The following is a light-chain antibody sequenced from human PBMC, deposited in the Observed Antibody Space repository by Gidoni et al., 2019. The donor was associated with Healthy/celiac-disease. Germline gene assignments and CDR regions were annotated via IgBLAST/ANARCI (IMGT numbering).Light chain of an antibody. J-gene: IGKJ2*03. CDR3: QQRSNWPPYG. CDR1: QSVSSY. V-gene: IGKV3-11*01. Sequence: ELVLTQSPATLSLSPGERATLSCRASQSVSSYLAWYQQKPGQAPRLLIYDASNRATGIPARFSGSGSGTDFTLTISSLEPEDFAVYYCQQRSNWPPYGFGQGTKLEIK. CDR2: DAS.